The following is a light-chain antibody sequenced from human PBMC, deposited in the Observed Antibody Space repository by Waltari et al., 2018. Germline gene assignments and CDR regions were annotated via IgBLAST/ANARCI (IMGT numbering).Light chain of an antibody. CDR1: ENVNTY. CDR2: KAS. CDR3: QHNYNTPLT. V-gene: IGKV1-39*01. J-gene: IGKJ4*01. Sequence: DIQMIQSPSSLSASVGDTVTITCRASENVNTYLNWYQQKPGKAPKLLIYKASTLQSGVPSRFSGSGSGTDYTFIISSLQPEDVATYYCQHNYNTPLTFGGGTKVEI.